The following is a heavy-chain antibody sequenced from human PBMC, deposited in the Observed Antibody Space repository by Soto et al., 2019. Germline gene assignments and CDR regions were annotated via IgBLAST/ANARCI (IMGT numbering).Heavy chain of an antibody. Sequence: QVQLVQSGAEVKKPGASVKVSCKASGYSFTSYAMHWVRQAPGQRLEWMGWINAGNGNTKYSQKFQGRITITRDTSASTAYIDLSSLRSEDTAVYSCASVSVFYYWDDWGQGTLVTVSS. D-gene: IGHD1-26*01. V-gene: IGHV1-3*01. J-gene: IGHJ4*02. CDR3: ASVSVFYYWDD. CDR1: GYSFTSYA. CDR2: INAGNGNT.